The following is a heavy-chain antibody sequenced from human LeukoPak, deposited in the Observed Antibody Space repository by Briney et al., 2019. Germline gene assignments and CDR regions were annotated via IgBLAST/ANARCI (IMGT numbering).Heavy chain of an antibody. V-gene: IGHV4-4*07. J-gene: IGHJ6*03. CDR2: IYTSGST. CDR3: ARAAMTTVHYYYYMDV. Sequence: SETLSLTCTVSGGSISSYYWGWIRQPPGKGLEWIGRIYTSGSTNYNPSLKSRVTMSVDTSKNQFSLKLSSVTAADTAVYYCARAAMTTVHYYYYMDVWGKGTTVTISS. D-gene: IGHD4-17*01. CDR1: GGSISSYY.